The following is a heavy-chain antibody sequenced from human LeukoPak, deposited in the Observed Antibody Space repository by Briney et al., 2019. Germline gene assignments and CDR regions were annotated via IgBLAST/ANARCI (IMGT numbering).Heavy chain of an antibody. V-gene: IGHV3-30-3*01. CDR3: ARDQGSTSCYYDY. CDR1: GFTFSSYA. D-gene: IGHD2-2*01. J-gene: IGHJ4*02. CDR2: ISYDGSNK. Sequence: GGSLRLSCAASGFTFSSYAMHWVRQAPGKGLEWVAVISYDGSNKYYADSVKGRFTISRDNSKNTLYLQMNSLRAEDTAVYYCARDQGSTSCYYDYWGQGTLVTVSS.